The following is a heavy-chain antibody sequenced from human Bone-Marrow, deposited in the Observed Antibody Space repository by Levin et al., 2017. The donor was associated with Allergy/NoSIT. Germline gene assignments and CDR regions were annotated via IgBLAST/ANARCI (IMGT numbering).Heavy chain of an antibody. CDR3: ARERGSGYDFDH. V-gene: IGHV3-53*01. CDR2: IYSGGST. Sequence: GGSLRLSCAASGFTVSSNYMNWVRQAPGKGLEWVSVIYSGGSTYYADSVKGRFTISRDNSKNTVYLRMNSLRADDTAVYYCARERGSGYDFDHWGQGTLVTVSS. CDR1: GFTVSSNY. J-gene: IGHJ4*02. D-gene: IGHD5-12*01.